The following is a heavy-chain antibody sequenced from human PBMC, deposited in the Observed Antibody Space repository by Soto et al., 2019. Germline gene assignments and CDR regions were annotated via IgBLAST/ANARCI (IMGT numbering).Heavy chain of an antibody. V-gene: IGHV1-69*01. J-gene: IGHJ6*02. CDR2: IIPIFGTA. D-gene: IGHD2-2*01. Sequence: VKVSCKASGGTFSSYAISWVRQAPGQGLEWMGGIIPIFGTANYAQKFQGRVTITADESTSTAYMELSSLRSEDTAVYYCARWYCSSTSCYQDYYYGMDVWGQGTTVTVSS. CDR1: GGTFSSYA. CDR3: ARWYCSSTSCYQDYYYGMDV.